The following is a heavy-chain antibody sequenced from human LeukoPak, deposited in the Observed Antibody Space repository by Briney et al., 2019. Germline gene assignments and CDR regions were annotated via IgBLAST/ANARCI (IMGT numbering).Heavy chain of an antibody. CDR1: GFTFSRHW. D-gene: IGHD3-9*01. J-gene: IGHJ4*02. V-gene: IGHV3-7*03. CDR2: INQDGSET. CDR3: VIDDAGDGDDIGIFYH. Sequence: PGGSLRLSCAASGFTFSRHWMSWVRQAPGKRPEWVANINQDGSETYSVDSVEGRFTVSRDNAKKSLYLQMNNLRVEDTAFYYCVIDDAGDGDDIGIFYHWGQGTLVTVSS.